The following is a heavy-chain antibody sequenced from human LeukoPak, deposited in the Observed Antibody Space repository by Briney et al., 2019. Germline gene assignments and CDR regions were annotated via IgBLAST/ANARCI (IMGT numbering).Heavy chain of an antibody. D-gene: IGHD2-2*03. V-gene: IGHV1-8*01. CDR3: ARDLVDLVVVPAAHPDAFDI. Sequence: GASVKVSCKASGYTFTSYDINWVRQATGQGLEWMGWLNPNSDNTGYAQKFQGRVTMTRNTSISTAYMELSSLRSEDTAVYYCARDLVDLVVVPAAHPDAFDIWGQGTMVTVSS. J-gene: IGHJ3*02. CDR2: LNPNSDNT. CDR1: GYTFTSYD.